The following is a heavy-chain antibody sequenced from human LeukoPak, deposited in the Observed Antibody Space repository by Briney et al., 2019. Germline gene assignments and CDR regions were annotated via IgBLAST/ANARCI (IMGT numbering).Heavy chain of an antibody. Sequence: SVKVSCKASGGTSSSYAISWVRQAPGQGLEWMGGMIPIFGTANYAQKFQGRVTITADKSTSTAYMELSSLRSEDTAVYYCASCIVVVPAAIGSCAFDIWGQGTMVTVSS. D-gene: IGHD2-2*01. J-gene: IGHJ3*02. CDR2: MIPIFGTA. V-gene: IGHV1-69*06. CDR1: GGTSSSYA. CDR3: ASCIVVVPAAIGSCAFDI.